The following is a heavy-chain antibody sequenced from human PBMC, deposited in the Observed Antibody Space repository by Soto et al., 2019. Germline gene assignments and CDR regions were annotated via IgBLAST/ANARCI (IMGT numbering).Heavy chain of an antibody. V-gene: IGHV4-59*01. Sequence: SSETLSLTCTVSGGSISSYYCMWIRQPPGKGLESIGYLYYGRSANYNPSLKSRVTLSVDTSKNQFSLKLSSVTAADTAVYYCARDNGGPYGYYFDYWGQGTLVTVSS. CDR3: ARDNGGPYGYYFDY. D-gene: IGHD3-16*01. J-gene: IGHJ4*02. CDR2: LYYGRSA. CDR1: GGSISSYY.